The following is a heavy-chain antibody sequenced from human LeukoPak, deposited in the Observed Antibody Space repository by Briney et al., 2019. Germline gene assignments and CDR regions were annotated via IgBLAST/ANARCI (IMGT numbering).Heavy chain of an antibody. CDR3: ARRPQSYIDV. J-gene: IGHJ6*03. Sequence: SSETLSLTCAVSGYSISSGYYWGWIRQPPGKGLEWIGSIYHSGSTYYNPSLKSRVTISVDTSKNQFSLKVSSVTAADTAVYYCARRPQSYIDVWGKGTTVTVSS. V-gene: IGHV4-38-2*01. CDR1: GYSISSGYY. CDR2: IYHSGST. D-gene: IGHD6-6*01.